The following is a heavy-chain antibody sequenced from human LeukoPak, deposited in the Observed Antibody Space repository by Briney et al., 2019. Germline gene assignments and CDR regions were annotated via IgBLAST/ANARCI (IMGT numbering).Heavy chain of an antibody. V-gene: IGHV3-23*01. CDR1: GFTFSTYA. CDR3: AKDPPDRTGGY. D-gene: IGHD1-14*01. J-gene: IGHJ4*02. Sequence: GGSLRLSCAASGFTFSTYAMTWVRQGPGKGLEWVSTVSGGGGTTHYADSVKGRFTISRDNSKNTLSLQMSSLSAEDTAVYYCAKDPPDRTGGYWGQGTLVTVSS. CDR2: VSGGGGTT.